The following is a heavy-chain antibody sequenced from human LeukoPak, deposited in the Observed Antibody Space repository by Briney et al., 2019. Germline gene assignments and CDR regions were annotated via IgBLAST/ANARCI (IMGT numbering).Heavy chain of an antibody. Sequence: SETLSLTCTVSGGSINSFYWSWIRQSPGKGLEWIGYISFSGSATYNPSLKSRATISVDTSKNQFSLNLTSVTAADTAFYYCASAALGGWFAPWGQGTLVTVSS. J-gene: IGHJ5*02. CDR3: ASAALGGWFAP. CDR2: ISFSGSA. CDR1: GGSINSFY. V-gene: IGHV4-59*01.